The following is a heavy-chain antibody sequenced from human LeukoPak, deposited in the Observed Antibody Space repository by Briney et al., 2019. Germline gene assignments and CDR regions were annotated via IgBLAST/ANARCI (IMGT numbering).Heavy chain of an antibody. D-gene: IGHD2-21*02. Sequence: SETLSLTCAVYGGSFSGYYWSWIRQPPGKGLEWIGEINHSGSTNYNPSLKSRVTISVDTSKNQFSLKLSSVTAADTAVYYCARGPTHAYCGGDCYSFPYYYYYMGVWGKGTTVTVSS. CDR2: INHSGST. CDR1: GGSFSGYY. V-gene: IGHV4-34*01. CDR3: ARGPTHAYCGGDCYSFPYYYYYMGV. J-gene: IGHJ6*03.